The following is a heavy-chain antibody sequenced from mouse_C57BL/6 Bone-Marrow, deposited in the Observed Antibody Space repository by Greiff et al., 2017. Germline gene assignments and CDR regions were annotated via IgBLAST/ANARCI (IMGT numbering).Heavy chain of an antibody. CDR3: TFLRGWFAY. CDR2: IDPENGDT. Sequence: VQLQQSGAELVRPGASVKLSCTASGFNIKDDYMHWVKQRPEQGLEWIGWIDPENGDTEYASKFQGKATITADTSSNTAYLQLSSLTSEDTAVYYGTFLRGWFAYWGQGTLVTVSA. CDR1: GFNIKDDY. J-gene: IGHJ3*01. V-gene: IGHV14-4*01. D-gene: IGHD1-1*01.